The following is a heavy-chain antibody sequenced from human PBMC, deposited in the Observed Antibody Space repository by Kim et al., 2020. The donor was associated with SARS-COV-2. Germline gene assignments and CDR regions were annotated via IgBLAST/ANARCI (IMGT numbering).Heavy chain of an antibody. J-gene: IGHJ2*01. CDR2: YSSGST. Sequence: YSSGSTNTAPPLQDRVTISVDTSKNQFALRLSSVPAADTAVYYCAGGFDLWGRGTLVTVSS. CDR3: AGGFDL. V-gene: IGHV4-59*09.